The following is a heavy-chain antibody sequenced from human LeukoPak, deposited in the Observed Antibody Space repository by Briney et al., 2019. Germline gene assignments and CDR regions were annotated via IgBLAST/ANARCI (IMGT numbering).Heavy chain of an antibody. CDR2: INPDGGNT. CDR3: ARDRAPKTVTSEIDAFDI. D-gene: IGHD4-17*01. CDR1: GYTFTNSY. J-gene: IGHJ3*02. Sequence: ASVKVSCKASGYTFTNSYIHWVRQAPGQVLEWMGLINPDGGNTNYAQNFQGRVTLTRDTSATTVYMELSSLRSEDMAVYYCARDRAPKTVTSEIDAFDIWGQGTMVTVSS. V-gene: IGHV1-46*01.